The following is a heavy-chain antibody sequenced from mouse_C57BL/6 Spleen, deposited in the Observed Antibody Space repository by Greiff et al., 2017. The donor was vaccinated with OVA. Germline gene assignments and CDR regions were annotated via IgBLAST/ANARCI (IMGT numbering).Heavy chain of an antibody. CDR2: IRNKANNHAT. J-gene: IGHJ1*03. CDR1: GFTFSDAW. Sequence: EVQGVESGGGLVQPGGSMKLSCAASGFTFSDAWMDWVRQSPEKGLEWVAEIRNKANNHATYYAESVKGRFTISRDDSKSSVYLQMNSLRAEDTGIYYCTRRDDYDEYFDVWGTGTTVTVSS. D-gene: IGHD2-4*01. V-gene: IGHV6-6*01. CDR3: TRRDDYDEYFDV.